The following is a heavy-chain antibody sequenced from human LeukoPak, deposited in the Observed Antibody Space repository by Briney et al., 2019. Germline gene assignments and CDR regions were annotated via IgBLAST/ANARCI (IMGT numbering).Heavy chain of an antibody. J-gene: IGHJ5*02. CDR2: ISTSSSYI. V-gene: IGHV3-21*01. CDR3: ARDGYKHHT. D-gene: IGHD5-24*01. CDR1: GFTFSSYS. Sequence: PGGSLRLSCTASGFTFSSYSMNWVRQAPGKGLEWVSSISTSSSYIYYAHSVKGRFTISRDNAKNSLYLQMNRLRAEDTAVYYCARDGYKHHTWGQGALVTVSS.